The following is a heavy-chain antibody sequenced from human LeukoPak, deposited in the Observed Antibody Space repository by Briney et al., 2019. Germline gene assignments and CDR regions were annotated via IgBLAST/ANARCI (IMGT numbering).Heavy chain of an antibody. CDR2: ISGSGGST. CDR3: AKTGYESYYFDC. D-gene: IGHD5-18*01. V-gene: IGHV3-23*01. Sequence: GGSLRLSCAASGFTFSSYAMNWVRQAPGKGLEWVSTISGSGGSTYYADSVKGRFTISRDSSKNTLYLQMNTLRAEDTAVYYCAKTGYESYYFDCWGQGTLVTVSS. J-gene: IGHJ4*02. CDR1: GFTFSSYA.